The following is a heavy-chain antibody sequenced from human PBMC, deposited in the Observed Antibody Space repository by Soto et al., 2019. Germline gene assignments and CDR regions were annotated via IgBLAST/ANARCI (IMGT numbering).Heavy chain of an antibody. CDR2: IYYSGST. J-gene: IGHJ6*02. Sequence: LSLTCTVSGGSISSSSYYWGWIRQPPGKGLEWIGSIYYSGSTYYNPSLKSRVTISVDTSKNQFSLKLSSVTAADTAVYYCARHRGVGATSYYYYGMDVWGQGTTVTVSS. CDR1: GGSISSSSYY. D-gene: IGHD1-26*01. CDR3: ARHRGVGATSYYYYGMDV. V-gene: IGHV4-39*01.